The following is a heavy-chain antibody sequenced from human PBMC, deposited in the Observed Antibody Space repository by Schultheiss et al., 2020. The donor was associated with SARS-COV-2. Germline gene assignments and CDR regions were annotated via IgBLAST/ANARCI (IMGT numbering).Heavy chain of an antibody. CDR2: TYYRSKWYN. Sequence: SQTLSLTCAISGDSVSSNSAAWNWIRQSPSRGLEWLGRTYYRSKWYNDYAVSVKSRITINPDTSKNQFSLQLNSVTPEDTAVYYCARRGGGQGGNDFWSGYYTGRSYYYYYGMDVWGQGTTVTVSS. CDR3: ARRGGGQGGNDFWSGYYTGRSYYYYYGMDV. D-gene: IGHD3-3*01. J-gene: IGHJ6*02. CDR1: GDSVSSNSAA. V-gene: IGHV6-1*01.